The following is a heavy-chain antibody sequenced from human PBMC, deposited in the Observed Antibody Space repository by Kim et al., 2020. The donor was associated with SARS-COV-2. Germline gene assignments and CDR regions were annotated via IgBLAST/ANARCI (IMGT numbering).Heavy chain of an antibody. J-gene: IGHJ5*02. D-gene: IGHD3-10*01. Sequence: GGSLRLSCAASGFTFSSYAMIWFRQAPGKGLEWVSAISCSGGSTYYADSVKVRFTISRDNSKNTMYLQMNSLGAEDTAVYYCAKGSDYYGSGRGEGWFDPWGPGTLVTVSS. CDR1: GFTFSSYA. CDR3: AKGSDYYGSGRGEGWFDP. V-gene: IGHV3-23*01. CDR2: ISCSGGST.